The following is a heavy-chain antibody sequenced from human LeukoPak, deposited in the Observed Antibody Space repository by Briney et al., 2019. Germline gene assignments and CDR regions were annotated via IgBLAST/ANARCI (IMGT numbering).Heavy chain of an antibody. CDR3: ARDYRRVSPGHFDL. J-gene: IGHJ2*01. Sequence: SETLSLTCAVSGYSISSGYYWGWIRQPPGKGLEWIGSIYHSGSTYYNPSLKSRVTISVDTSKNQFSLKLSSVTAADTAVYYCARDYRRVSPGHFDLWGRGTLVTVSS. CDR2: IYHSGST. CDR1: GYSISSGYY. V-gene: IGHV4-38-2*02. D-gene: IGHD3-10*01.